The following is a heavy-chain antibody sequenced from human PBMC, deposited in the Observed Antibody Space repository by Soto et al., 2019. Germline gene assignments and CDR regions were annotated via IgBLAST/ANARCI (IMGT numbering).Heavy chain of an antibody. CDR1: GFTFSSYS. V-gene: IGHV3-48*01. Sequence: EVQLVESGGGLVQPGGSLRLSCAASGFTFSSYSMNWVRQAPGKGLEWVSYISSSSSTIYYADSVKGRFTISRDNAKNSLYLQMNSLRAEDTAVYYCARDWEWGSSSGGKYYYYYYMDVRGKGTTVTVSS. CDR3: ARDWEWGSSSGGKYYYYYYMDV. J-gene: IGHJ6*03. CDR2: ISSSSSTI. D-gene: IGHD6-6*01.